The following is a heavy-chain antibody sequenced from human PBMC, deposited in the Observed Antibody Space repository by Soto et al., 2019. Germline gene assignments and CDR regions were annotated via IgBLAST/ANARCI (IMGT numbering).Heavy chain of an antibody. J-gene: IGHJ4*02. D-gene: IGHD2-2*02. CDR2: ISSSSSYI. Sequence: EVQLLESGGGLVQPGGSLRLSCAASGFTFSSYSMNWVRQAPGKGLEWVSSISSSSSYIYYADSVKGRFTISRDNAKNSLYLQMNSLRAEDTAVYYCARGYCSSTSCYNFDYWGQGTLVTVSS. CDR1: GFTFSSYS. V-gene: IGHV3-21*01. CDR3: ARGYCSSTSCYNFDY.